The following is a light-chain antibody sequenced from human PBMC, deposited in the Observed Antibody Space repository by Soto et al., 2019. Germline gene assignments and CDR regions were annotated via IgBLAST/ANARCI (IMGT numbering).Light chain of an antibody. CDR3: QQYNTYST. CDR2: DAS. CDR1: QSISRW. V-gene: IGKV1-5*01. J-gene: IGKJ5*01. Sequence: EIRMTQSPSTLSASVGDRVTITCRASQSISRWLAWYEQKPGKAPKALIYDASTLRSGVPSRFSGGGSGTEFTLSISSLQPDDFATYYCQQYNTYSTFGQGTRLETK.